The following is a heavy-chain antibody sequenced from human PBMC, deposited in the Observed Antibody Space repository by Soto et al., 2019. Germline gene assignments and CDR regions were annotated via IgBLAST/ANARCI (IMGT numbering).Heavy chain of an antibody. J-gene: IGHJ6*02. CDR3: AKDGGWLGECTSRYYYGMDV. D-gene: IGHD3-10*01. CDR2: ISGSGGST. CDR1: GFTFSSYA. Sequence: GGSLRLSCAASGFTFSSYAMSWVRQAPGKGLEWVSAISGSGGSTYYADSVKGRFTISRDNSKNTLYLQMNSLRAEDTAVYYCAKDGGWLGECTSRYYYGMDVSGQGTPVTVSS. V-gene: IGHV3-23*01.